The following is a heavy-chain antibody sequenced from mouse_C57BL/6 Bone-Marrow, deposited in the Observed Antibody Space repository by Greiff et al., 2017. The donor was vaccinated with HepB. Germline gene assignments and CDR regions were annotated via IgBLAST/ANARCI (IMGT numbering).Heavy chain of an antibody. CDR3: ARERVYGNYPNWYFDV. J-gene: IGHJ1*03. Sequence: VQLKQSGPELVKPGASVKISCKASGYSFTDYNMNWVKQSNGKSLEWIGVINPNYGTTSYNQKFKGKATLTVDQSSSTAYMQLNSLTSEDSAVYYCARERVYGNYPNWYFDVWGTGTTVTVSS. V-gene: IGHV1-39*01. CDR1: GYSFTDYN. CDR2: INPNYGTT. D-gene: IGHD2-1*01.